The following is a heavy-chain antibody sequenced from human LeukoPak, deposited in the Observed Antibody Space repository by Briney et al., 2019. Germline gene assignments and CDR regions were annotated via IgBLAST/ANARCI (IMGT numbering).Heavy chain of an antibody. J-gene: IGHJ4*02. CDR3: ARDSFRMVRGVINPALDY. Sequence: ASVKVSCKASGYTFTSYGINWVRQAPGQGLEWMGWISAYNGDTNYAQKLQGRVTVTRDTSTSTVYMELSSLRSEDTAVYYCARDSFRMVRGVINPALDYWGQGTLVTVSS. D-gene: IGHD3-10*01. CDR2: ISAYNGDT. CDR1: GYTFTSYG. V-gene: IGHV1-18*01.